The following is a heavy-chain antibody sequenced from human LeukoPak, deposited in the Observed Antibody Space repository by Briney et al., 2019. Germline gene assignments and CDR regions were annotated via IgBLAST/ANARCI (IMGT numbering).Heavy chain of an antibody. Sequence: TSETLSLTCAVYGGSFSGYYWSWIRQPPGKGLEWIGEINHSGSTNYNPSLKSRVTISVDTSKNQFSLKLSSVTAADTAVYYCARGPVLRDFDAWGQGTLVTVSS. CDR3: ARGPVLRDFDA. CDR1: GGSFSGYY. CDR2: INHSGST. D-gene: IGHD3-9*01. V-gene: IGHV4-34*01. J-gene: IGHJ5*02.